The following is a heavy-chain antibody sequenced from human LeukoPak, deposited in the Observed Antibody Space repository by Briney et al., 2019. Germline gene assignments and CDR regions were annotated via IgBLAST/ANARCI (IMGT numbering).Heavy chain of an antibody. CDR3: AKDISGSYGGWFDP. CDR1: GFTFDDYA. V-gene: IGHV3-9*01. D-gene: IGHD1-26*01. J-gene: IGHJ5*02. CDR2: ISWNSGSI. Sequence: PGRSLRLSCAASGFTFDDYAMHWVRQAPGKGLEWVSGISWNSGSIGYADSVKGRFTISRDNAKNSLYLQMNSLRAEDTALYYCAKDISGSYGGWFDPWGQGTLVTVSS.